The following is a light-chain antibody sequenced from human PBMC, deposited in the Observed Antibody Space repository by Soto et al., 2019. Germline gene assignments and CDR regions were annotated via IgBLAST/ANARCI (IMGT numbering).Light chain of an antibody. Sequence: EIVLTQSPGTLSLSPGERVTLSCRASQSISSSYLAWYQKKPGQAPRLLIYGASSRATGIPDRFSGSGSGTDFTLTITRLEPEDFAVYYCQQYGSSPGTFGQGTKVDIK. CDR1: QSISSSY. CDR3: QQYGSSPGT. J-gene: IGKJ1*01. CDR2: GAS. V-gene: IGKV3-20*01.